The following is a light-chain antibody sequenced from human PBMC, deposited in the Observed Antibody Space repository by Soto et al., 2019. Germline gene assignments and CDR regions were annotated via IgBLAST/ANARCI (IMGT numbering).Light chain of an antibody. CDR1: SSDVGGYNY. J-gene: IGLJ1*01. CDR2: EVT. CDR3: SSYTSTGTYV. V-gene: IGLV2-14*01. Sequence: QSALTQPASVSGSPGQSITISCTGTSSDVGGYNYVSWYQQHPGNAPKLMISEVTNRPSGVSDRFSGSKSDNTASLTISGLQAEDEADYYCSSYTSTGTYVFGTGTKLTVL.